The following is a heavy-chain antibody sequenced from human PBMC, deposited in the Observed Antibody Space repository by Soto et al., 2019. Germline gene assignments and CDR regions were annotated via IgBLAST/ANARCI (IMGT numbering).Heavy chain of an antibody. CDR2: ISTYNGNT. J-gene: IGHJ4*02. D-gene: IGHD3-3*01. V-gene: IGHV1-18*01. CDR3: ARVMTTFAVVSKGPDN. CDR1: GSPFSTSH. Sequence: ASVTGSCPPVGSPFSTSHVGWVRKAPGQWLEWMGWISTYNGNTNYAQSLQGRVTMTRETSSTTAYMELRSLRSDDTAVYYCARVMTTFAVVSKGPDNWGQGTRVTGSA.